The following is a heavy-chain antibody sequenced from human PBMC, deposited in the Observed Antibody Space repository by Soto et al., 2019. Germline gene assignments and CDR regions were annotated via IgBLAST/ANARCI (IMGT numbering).Heavy chain of an antibody. CDR1: GFTFSSYA. V-gene: IGHV3-23*01. Sequence: EVRLLESGGGLVQPGGSLRLSCTASGFTFSSYAMSWVRQAPGKGLEWVSGISGSGDSTYYADSVKGRFTISRDNSKNTLYLQMNSLRAEDTAVYYCAKEKAVAGPVDYWGQGTLVTVSS. CDR3: AKEKAVAGPVDY. CDR2: ISGSGDST. D-gene: IGHD6-19*01. J-gene: IGHJ4*02.